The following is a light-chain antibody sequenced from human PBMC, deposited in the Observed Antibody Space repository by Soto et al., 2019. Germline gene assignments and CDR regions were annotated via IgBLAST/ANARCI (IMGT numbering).Light chain of an antibody. CDR2: AAS. J-gene: IGKJ1*01. Sequence: IHMAHSPSSLSASLGDRVTITFRASQSISSYLNWYQQKPGKAPKLLIYAASSLQSGVPSRFSGSGSGTDFTLTISSLQPEDFATYYCQQSYSTLLTFGQGTKVDIK. CDR3: QQSYSTLLT. V-gene: IGKV1-39*01. CDR1: QSISSY.